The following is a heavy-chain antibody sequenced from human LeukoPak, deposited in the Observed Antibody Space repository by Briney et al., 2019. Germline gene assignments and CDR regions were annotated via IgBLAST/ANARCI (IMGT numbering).Heavy chain of an antibody. CDR2: IRQDGRET. J-gene: IGHJ5*02. CDR1: GFTLSNHW. V-gene: IGHV3-7*01. CDR3: TRLLYDYRPEVPDDL. D-gene: IGHD4-11*01. Sequence: GRSLRLSCVGTGFTLSNHWMTWVRQAPGKGLEWVAHIRQDGRETYYLDSVKGRFTISRDNAKNSLYLQMNSLRAEDTAVYYCTRLLYDYRPEVPDDLWGQGTLVTVSS.